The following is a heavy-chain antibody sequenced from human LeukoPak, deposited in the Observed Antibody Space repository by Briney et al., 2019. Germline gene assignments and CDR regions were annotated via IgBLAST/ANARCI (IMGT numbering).Heavy chain of an antibody. V-gene: IGHV3-23*01. CDR3: AKDLAYCGGDCYSPFDY. CDR2: ISGSGGST. CDR1: GFTFSSYA. J-gene: IGHJ4*02. D-gene: IGHD2-21*01. Sequence: GGSLRLSCAASGFTFSSYAMSWVRQAPGKGLEWVSAISGSGGSTYYADSVKGRLTISRDNSKNTLYLQMNSLRAEDTAVYYCAKDLAYCGGDCYSPFDYWGQGTLVTVSS.